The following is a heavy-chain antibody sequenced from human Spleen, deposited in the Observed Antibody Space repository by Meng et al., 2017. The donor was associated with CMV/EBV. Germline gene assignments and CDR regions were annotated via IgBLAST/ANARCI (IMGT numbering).Heavy chain of an antibody. CDR1: GFTFDDYP. CDR3: ARDWALDS. J-gene: IGHJ4*02. V-gene: IGHV3-9*01. Sequence: SLKISCAVSGFTFDDYPMHWVRQAPGKGLEWVSGISWNSGSIGYADSVKGRFTMSRDNAKNSLYLQMNSLRAEDTAVYYCARDWALDSWGQGTLVTVSS. CDR2: ISWNSGSI. D-gene: IGHD7-27*01.